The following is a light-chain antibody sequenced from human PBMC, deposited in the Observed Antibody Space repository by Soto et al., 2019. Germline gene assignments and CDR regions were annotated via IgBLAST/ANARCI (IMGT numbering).Light chain of an antibody. CDR2: LNNDGSH. Sequence: QSVLTQSPSASASLGASVKLTCTLSSGHSSYAIAWHQKQPGKGPRYLMDLNNDGSHTKGDGFPDRFSGSSSGAERYLSISSLQSEDEADYYCQTWGTGFQVFGGGTKLTVL. J-gene: IGLJ2*01. V-gene: IGLV4-69*01. CDR1: SGHSSYA. CDR3: QTWGTGFQV.